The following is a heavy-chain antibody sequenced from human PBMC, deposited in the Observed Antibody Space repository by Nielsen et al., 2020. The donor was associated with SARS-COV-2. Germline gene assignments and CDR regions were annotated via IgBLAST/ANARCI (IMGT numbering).Heavy chain of an antibody. CDR1: GYSFTSYW. J-gene: IGHJ3*02. CDR2: IYPGDSDT. V-gene: IGHV5-51*01. Sequence: GESLKISCKGSGYSFTSYWIGWVRQMPGKGLEWMGIIYPGDSDTRYSPSFQGQVTISADKSISTAYLQWSSLKASDTAMYYCGSDSSSLGALEDAFDIWGQGTMVTVSS. D-gene: IGHD6-13*01. CDR3: GSDSSSLGALEDAFDI.